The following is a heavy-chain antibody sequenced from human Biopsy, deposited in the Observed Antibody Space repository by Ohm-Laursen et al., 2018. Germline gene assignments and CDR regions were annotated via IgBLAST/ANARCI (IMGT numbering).Heavy chain of an antibody. J-gene: IGHJ3*02. D-gene: IGHD1-26*01. Sequence: SDTLSLTCTVSGDSINNYYWSWIRQPAGKELEWIGRIYTSGSPNYNLSLESRVTMSVDTSKNQFSLNLRSVTAADTAVHYCARGTGRYYVYGAFDIWGQGTVVTVSS. CDR1: GDSINNYY. V-gene: IGHV4-4*07. CDR3: ARGTGRYYVYGAFDI. CDR2: IYTSGSP.